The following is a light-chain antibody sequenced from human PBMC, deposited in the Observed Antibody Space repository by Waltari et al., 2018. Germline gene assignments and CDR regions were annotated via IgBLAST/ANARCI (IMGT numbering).Light chain of an antibody. V-gene: IGKV1-5*03. CDR3: QQYYSYPWT. J-gene: IGKJ1*01. CDR2: KSA. CDR1: QRISRN. Sequence: DIQMTQSPYTLSASGGDRVTITCRASQRISRNCAWYQQKPGKAPKLLIYKSASLESGVPSRFSGSGSETEFTLTISSLQPDDLATYYCQQYYSYPWTFGQGTKVEIK.